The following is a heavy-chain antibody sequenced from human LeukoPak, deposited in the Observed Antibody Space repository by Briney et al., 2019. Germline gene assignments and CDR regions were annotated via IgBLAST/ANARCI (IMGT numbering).Heavy chain of an antibody. CDR2: ITDGGGHS. D-gene: IGHD1-7*01. V-gene: IGHV3-23*01. CDR3: AREPAGTYGRYHDY. J-gene: IGHJ4*02. CDR1: GFTFSSCT. Sequence: GGSLRLSCAASGFTFSSCTMSWVRQAPGKGLEWVSTITDGGGHSYYADSMKGRFRVSRDNFKNTLYLQMDSLRAEDTALYYCAREPAGTYGRYHDYWGQGTLVTVSS.